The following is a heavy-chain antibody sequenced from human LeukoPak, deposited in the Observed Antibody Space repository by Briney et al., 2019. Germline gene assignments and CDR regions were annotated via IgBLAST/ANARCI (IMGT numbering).Heavy chain of an antibody. CDR1: GGSISSSSYY. J-gene: IGHJ6*03. CDR3: ASSIKVGATLGSGYYYYYYMDV. V-gene: IGHV4-39*07. Sequence: SETLSLTCTVSGGSISSSSYYWGWIRQPPGKGLEWIGSIYYSGSTYYNPSLKSRVTISVDTSKNQFSLKLSSVTAADTAVYYCASSIKVGATLGSGYYYYYYMDVWGKGTTVTVSS. CDR2: IYYSGST. D-gene: IGHD1-26*01.